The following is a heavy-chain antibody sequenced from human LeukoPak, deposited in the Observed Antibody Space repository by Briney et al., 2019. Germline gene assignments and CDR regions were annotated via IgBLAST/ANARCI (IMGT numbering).Heavy chain of an antibody. CDR3: ARLLEQSNWFDP. CDR2: IYYSGST. CDR1: GGSISSGGYY. Sequence: SQTLSLTCTVSGGSISSGGYYWSWIRQHPGKGLEWIGYIYYSGSTYYNPSLKSRVTISVDTSKNQFSLKLSSVTAADTAVYYCARLLEQSNWFDPWGQGTLVTVSS. V-gene: IGHV4-31*03. D-gene: IGHD5-24*01. J-gene: IGHJ5*02.